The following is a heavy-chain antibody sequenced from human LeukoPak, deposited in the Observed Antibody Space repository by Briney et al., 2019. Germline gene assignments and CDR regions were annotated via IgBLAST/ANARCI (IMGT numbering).Heavy chain of an antibody. J-gene: IGHJ4*02. V-gene: IGHV4-30-4*07. D-gene: IGHD2-21*02. CDR1: GGSITSRGYS. Sequence: SETLSLTCAVSGGSITSRGYSWTWIRQPPGKGLEWIGYITYSGTTFYNSSLRSRVSISVDTSKNHFSLRLSSVTAADTAVFYCARVNLASCGGDCYSFDSWGRGTLVTVSS. CDR3: ARVNLASCGGDCYSFDS. CDR2: ITYSGTT.